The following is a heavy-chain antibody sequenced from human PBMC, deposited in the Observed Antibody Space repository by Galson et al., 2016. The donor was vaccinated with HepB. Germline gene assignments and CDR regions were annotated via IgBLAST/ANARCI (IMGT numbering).Heavy chain of an antibody. CDR3: ATGAYNWNDVGRGF. Sequence: SVKVSCKASGYTFTSFYMHWVRQAPGQGLEWMGIINPSGGGTSYAQKFEGRVTMTRDTSTTTVYMELSSLRSEDTAVYYCATGAYNWNDVGRGFWGQGTLVIVSS. V-gene: IGHV1-46*01. CDR1: GYTFTSFY. J-gene: IGHJ4*02. CDR2: INPSGGGT. D-gene: IGHD1-20*01.